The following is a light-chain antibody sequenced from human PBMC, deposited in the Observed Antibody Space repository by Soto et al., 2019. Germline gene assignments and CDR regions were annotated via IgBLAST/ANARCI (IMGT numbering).Light chain of an antibody. CDR1: NSNIGANT. CDR3: ASWDDSLNGVV. V-gene: IGLV1-44*01. Sequence: QSVLTQPPSASGTPGQRVSISCSGSNSNIGANTVNWYQQVPGAAPKLLIYSNSQRPSGVPDRFSASKSATSASVAISGLQSDDEADYYCASWDDSLNGVVFGGGTKLTV. CDR2: SNS. J-gene: IGLJ2*01.